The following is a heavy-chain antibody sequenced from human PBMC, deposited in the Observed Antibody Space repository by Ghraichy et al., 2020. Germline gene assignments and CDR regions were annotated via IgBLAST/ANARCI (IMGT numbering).Heavy chain of an antibody. J-gene: IGHJ4*02. Sequence: GSLRLSCTVSGGSISSSTYYWGWIRQPPGKGLEWIGSIYYIGSTFYTPSLKSRVTISIATSKNQFSLRLSSVTAADTAVYYCARHLANWGSPEYYFDNWGQGTLVTVSS. CDR3: ARHLANWGSPEYYFDN. V-gene: IGHV4-39*01. D-gene: IGHD1-14*01. CDR1: GGSISSSTYY. CDR2: IYYIGST.